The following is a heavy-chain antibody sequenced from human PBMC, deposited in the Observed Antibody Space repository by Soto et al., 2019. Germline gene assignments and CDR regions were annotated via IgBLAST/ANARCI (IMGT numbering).Heavy chain of an antibody. D-gene: IGHD4-17*01. CDR1: GFTFSRNW. V-gene: IGHV3-7*01. Sequence: PGGSLRLSCGASGFTFSRNWMNWVRQAPGKGLEWVANINQDGGQTYYVDSVKGRFTISRNNAKNFLYLQMDSLRAEDTAVYYCASPPTNLDYDDDTWFDPWGQGTLVTVSS. J-gene: IGHJ5*02. CDR2: INQDGGQT. CDR3: ASPPTNLDYDDDTWFDP.